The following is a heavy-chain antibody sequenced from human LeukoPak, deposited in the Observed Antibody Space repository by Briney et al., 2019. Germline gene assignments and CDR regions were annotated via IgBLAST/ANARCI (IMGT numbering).Heavy chain of an antibody. Sequence: GESLKISCNGSGYNFTSHWIGWVRQMPGKGLEWMGIMYPGDSDIRYSPSFQGQVTISADKAISTAYLQWSSLKASDTAMYYCARLCGNYCNWFDPWGQGTLVTVSS. CDR3: ARLCGNYCNWFDP. V-gene: IGHV5-51*01. D-gene: IGHD1-26*01. CDR1: GYNFTSHW. CDR2: MYPGDSDI. J-gene: IGHJ5*02.